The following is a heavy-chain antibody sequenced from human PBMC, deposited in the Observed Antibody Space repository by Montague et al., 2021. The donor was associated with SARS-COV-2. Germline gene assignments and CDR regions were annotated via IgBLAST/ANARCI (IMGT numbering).Heavy chain of an antibody. CDR2: IYSGGST. Sequence: SLRLSCAASGFTVSSNYMSWVRQAPGKGLEWVSVIYSGGSTYYADSVKGRFTISRHNSKNTLYLQMNSLRAEDTAVYYCAREGQIGWYDPWYYYGVDVWGQGTTVTVSS. CDR1: GFTVSSNY. V-gene: IGHV3-53*01. CDR3: AREGQIGWYDPWYYYGVDV. D-gene: IGHD6-19*01. J-gene: IGHJ6*02.